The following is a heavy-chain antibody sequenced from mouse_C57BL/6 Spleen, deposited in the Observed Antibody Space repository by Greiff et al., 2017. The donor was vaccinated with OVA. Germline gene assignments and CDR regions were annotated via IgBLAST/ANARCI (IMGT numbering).Heavy chain of an antibody. V-gene: IGHV1-75*01. D-gene: IGHD1-1*01. CDR1: GYTFTDYY. CDR3: ARTPITTVVDPYYFDY. Sequence: VQLQQSGPELVKPGASVKISCKASGYTFTDYYINWVKQRPGQGLEWIGWIFPGSGSTYYNEKFKGKATLTVDKSSSTAYMLLSSLTSEDSAVYFCARTPITTVVDPYYFDYWGQGTTLTVSS. CDR2: IFPGSGST. J-gene: IGHJ2*01.